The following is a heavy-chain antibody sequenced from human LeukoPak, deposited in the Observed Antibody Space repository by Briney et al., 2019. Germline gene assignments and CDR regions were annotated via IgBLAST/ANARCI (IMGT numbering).Heavy chain of an antibody. J-gene: IGHJ4*02. CDR3: VKDRKGVTLDY. Sequence: PGRSLRLSCAASGFTFSTYGMHWVRQAPGKGLEYVSAISSNGGSTYYADSVKGRFTISRDNSKNTLYLQMSSLRAEDTAVYYCVKDRKGVTLDYWGQGTLVTVSS. D-gene: IGHD3-3*01. CDR2: ISSNGGST. CDR1: GFTFSTYG. V-gene: IGHV3-64D*06.